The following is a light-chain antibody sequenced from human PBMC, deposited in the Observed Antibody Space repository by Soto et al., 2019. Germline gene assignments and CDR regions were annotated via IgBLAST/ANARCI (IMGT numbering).Light chain of an antibody. J-gene: IGKJ1*01. CDR2: DAS. CDR1: QSVSSNY. CDR3: QQYGRSPT. Sequence: IVLTQSPDTLSLSPGERATLSCRASQSVSSNYLAWYQQKLGQAPRLLIYDASRRATGIPDRFSGSGSGTDFTLTIRRLEPEDFVVYYCQQYGRSPTFGQGTKVDIK. V-gene: IGKV3-20*01.